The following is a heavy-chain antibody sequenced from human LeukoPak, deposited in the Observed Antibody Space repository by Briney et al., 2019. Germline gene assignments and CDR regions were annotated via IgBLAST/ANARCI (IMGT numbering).Heavy chain of an antibody. V-gene: IGHV1-2*02. CDR2: INPNSGGT. Sequence: ASVKVSCKASGYTFTGYYMHWVRQAPGQGLEWVGWINPNSGGTNYAQKFQGRVTMTRDTSISTAYMELSRLRSDDTAVYYCARERQQLVKGNWFDPWGQGTLVTVSS. J-gene: IGHJ5*02. CDR1: GYTFTGYY. CDR3: ARERQQLVKGNWFDP. D-gene: IGHD6-13*01.